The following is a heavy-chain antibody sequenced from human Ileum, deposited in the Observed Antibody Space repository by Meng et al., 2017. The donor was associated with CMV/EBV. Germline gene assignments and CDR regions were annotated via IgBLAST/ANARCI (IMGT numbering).Heavy chain of an antibody. CDR3: ARGLPRQYCSSTSCQDYYYYYYGMDV. CDR2: ISSSSSYI. J-gene: IGHJ6*02. CDR1: GFTFSSYS. Sequence: GESLKISCAASGFTFSSYSMNWVRQAPGKGLEWVSSISSSSSYIYYADSVKGRFTISRDNAKNSLYLQMNSLRAEDTAVYYCARGLPRQYCSSTSCQDYYYYYYGMDVWGQGTMVTVSS. D-gene: IGHD2-2*01. V-gene: IGHV3-21*01.